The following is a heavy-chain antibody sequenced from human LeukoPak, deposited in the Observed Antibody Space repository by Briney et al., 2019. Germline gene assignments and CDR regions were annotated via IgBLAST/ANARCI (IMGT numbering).Heavy chain of an antibody. CDR3: SRGGGYGDY. D-gene: IGHD5-12*01. J-gene: IGHJ4*02. CDR1: GASITSFY. V-gene: IGHV4-4*07. CDR2: IHTNGGT. Sequence: SETLSLTCTVSGASITSFYYNWIRQSAGKGLEWIGRIHTNGGTDYRPSLNSRVTMSVDTSKKQISPKLTSVTAADTAVYFCSRGGGYGDYWGQGILVTVSS.